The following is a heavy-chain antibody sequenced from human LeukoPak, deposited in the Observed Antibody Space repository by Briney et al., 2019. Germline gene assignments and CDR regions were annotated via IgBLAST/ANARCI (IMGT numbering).Heavy chain of an antibody. CDR1: GGSISRGGYY. V-gene: IGHV4-31*03. J-gene: IGHJ5*02. Sequence: PSETLSLTCTVSGGSISRGGYYWSWIRQHPGKGLGGIGYIYYSGSTYYNPSLKSRVTISVDTSKNQFSLKLSSVTAADTAVYYCASTRRGYYYDSSAWGQGTLVTVSS. CDR3: ASTRRGYYYDSSA. CDR2: IYYSGST. D-gene: IGHD3-22*01.